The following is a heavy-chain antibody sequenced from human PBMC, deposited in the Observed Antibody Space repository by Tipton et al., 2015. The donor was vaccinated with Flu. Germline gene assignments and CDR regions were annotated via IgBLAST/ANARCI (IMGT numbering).Heavy chain of an antibody. CDR3: AKGEYSSSSVWYYYYYMDV. D-gene: IGHD6-6*01. CDR2: TYYRSKWYN. V-gene: IGHV6-1*01. J-gene: IGHJ6*03. Sequence: TLSLTCAISGDSVSSNSAAWNWIRQSPSRGLEWLGRTYYRSKWYNDYAVSVKSRITINPDTSKNQFSLQLNSVTPEDTAVYYCAKGEYSSSSVWYYYYYMDVWGKGTTVTVSS. CDR1: GDSVSSNSAA.